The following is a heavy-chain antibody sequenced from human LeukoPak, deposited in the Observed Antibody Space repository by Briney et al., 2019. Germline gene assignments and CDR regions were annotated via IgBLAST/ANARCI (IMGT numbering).Heavy chain of an antibody. J-gene: IGHJ4*02. V-gene: IGHV3-48*01. Sequence: GGSLRLSCAASGFTFSSYSMNWVRQAPGKGLEWVSYISSSSSTIYYADSVKGRFTISRDNAKNSLYLQMNSLRAEDTAVYYCARDPRPYYYDSSGYWDYWGQGTLVTVSS. D-gene: IGHD3-22*01. CDR2: ISSSSSTI. CDR1: GFTFSSYS. CDR3: ARDPRPYYYDSSGYWDY.